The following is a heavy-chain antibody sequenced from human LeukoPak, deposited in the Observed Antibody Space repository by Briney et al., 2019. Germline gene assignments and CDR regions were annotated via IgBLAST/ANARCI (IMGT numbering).Heavy chain of an antibody. V-gene: IGHV3-43D*03. CDR3: AKDIEAAAGTTIDY. J-gene: IGHJ4*02. CDR1: GFTFDDYA. CDR2: ISWDGGST. D-gene: IGHD6-13*01. Sequence: PGGSLRLSCAASGFTFDDYAMHWVRQAPGKGLEWVSLISWDGGSTYYADSVKGRFTISRDNSKNSLYLQMNSLRAEDTALYYCAKDIEAAAGTTIDYWGQGTLVTVSS.